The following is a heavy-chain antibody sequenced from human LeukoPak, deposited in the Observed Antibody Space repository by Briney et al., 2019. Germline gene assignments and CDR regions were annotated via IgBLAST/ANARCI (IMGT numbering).Heavy chain of an antibody. Sequence: PSETLSLTCTVSGGSISSSSYYWGWIRQPPGKGLEWIGTIYYGGNTYYNPSLNSRVTISVDTSKNQFSLKLSSVTAADTAVYYCARHVATIFGTYYYGLDVWGQGTTVTVSS. CDR3: ARHVATIFGTYYYGLDV. V-gene: IGHV4-39*01. D-gene: IGHD3-9*01. J-gene: IGHJ6*02. CDR1: GGSISSSSYY. CDR2: IYYGGNT.